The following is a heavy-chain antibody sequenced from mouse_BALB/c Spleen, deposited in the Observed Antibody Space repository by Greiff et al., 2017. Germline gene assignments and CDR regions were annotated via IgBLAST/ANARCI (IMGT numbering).Heavy chain of an antibody. CDR2: IWAGGST. V-gene: IGHV2-9*02. J-gene: IGHJ4*01. Sequence: VKVVESGPGLVAPSQSLSITCTVSGFSLTSYGVHWVRQPPGKGLEWLGVIWAGGSTNYNSALMSRLSTSKDNSKSQVFLKMNSLQTDDTAMYYDARSPLYCYGSSYLYYAMDYWGQGTSVTVSS. CDR3: ARSPLYCYGSSYLYYAMDY. D-gene: IGHD1-1*01. CDR1: GFSLTSYG.